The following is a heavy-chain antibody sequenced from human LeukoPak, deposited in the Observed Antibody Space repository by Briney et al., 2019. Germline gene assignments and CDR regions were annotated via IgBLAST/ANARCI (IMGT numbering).Heavy chain of an antibody. CDR3: ARSPSRLDS. V-gene: IGHV4-4*09. Sequence: PSLKSRVTISVDTSKNQFSLNVTSVTAADTAVYYCARSPSRLDSWGQGTLVTVSS. J-gene: IGHJ4*02.